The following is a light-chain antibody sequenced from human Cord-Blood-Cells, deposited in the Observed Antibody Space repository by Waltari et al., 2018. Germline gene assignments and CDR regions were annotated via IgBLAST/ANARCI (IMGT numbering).Light chain of an antibody. J-gene: IGLJ1*01. CDR1: SSDVGGYNY. Sequence: QSALTQPASVSGSPGQSITISCTGTSSDVGGYNYVSWYQQHPGKAPKLMIYEVSNLPSGVSNRFSGSKSVNTASLTISGLQAEDEADYYCSSYTSSSTYVFGTGTKVTVL. CDR2: EVS. CDR3: SSYTSSSTYV. V-gene: IGLV2-14*01.